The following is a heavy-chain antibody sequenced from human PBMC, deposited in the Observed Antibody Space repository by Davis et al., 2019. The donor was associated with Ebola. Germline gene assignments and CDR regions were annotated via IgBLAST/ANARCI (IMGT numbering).Heavy chain of an antibody. D-gene: IGHD2-15*01. J-gene: IGHJ5*02. CDR3: ARRGGYCSGGRCYFGWFDP. CDR1: GYSFTSYW. V-gene: IGHV5-51*01. Sequence: GGSLRLSCKGSGYSFTSYWIGWVRQMPGKGLEWMGIIYPGDSDTRYSPSFQGQVTISADKSISTAYLQWSSLKASDTAMYYCARRGGYCSGGRCYFGWFDPWGQGTLVTVSS. CDR2: IYPGDSDT.